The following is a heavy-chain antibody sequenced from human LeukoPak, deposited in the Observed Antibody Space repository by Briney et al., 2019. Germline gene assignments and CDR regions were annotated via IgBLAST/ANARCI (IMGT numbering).Heavy chain of an antibody. J-gene: IGHJ5*02. V-gene: IGHV4-31*03. D-gene: IGHD4-17*01. CDR2: IYYSGTT. CDR1: GGSISSGGYY. Sequence: SETLSLTCTVSGGSISSGGYYWSWIRQHPGKGLEWIGYIYYSGTTYYNPSLKSRVTISVDMSKNQFSLQLSSVTAADTAVYYCARVKDYGDHWFDPWGQGTLVTVSS. CDR3: ARVKDYGDHWFDP.